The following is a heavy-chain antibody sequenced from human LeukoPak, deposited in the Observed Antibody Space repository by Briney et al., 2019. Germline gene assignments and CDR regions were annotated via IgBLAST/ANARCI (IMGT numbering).Heavy chain of an antibody. V-gene: IGHV3-30*03. CDR1: GYTFGRYH. D-gene: IGHD3-10*01. CDR2: ILYEGSEK. CDR3: ARPRTPWSSHWFDDV. Sequence: PGGSLSLPCAVSGYTFGRYHMHWVRQAPGKGLEWVALILYEGSEKYYADSVKGRFTISRDNAKNSLFLRMSSLRVEDTAVYYCARPRTPWSSHWFDDVWRRGTLVTVSS. J-gene: IGHJ2*01.